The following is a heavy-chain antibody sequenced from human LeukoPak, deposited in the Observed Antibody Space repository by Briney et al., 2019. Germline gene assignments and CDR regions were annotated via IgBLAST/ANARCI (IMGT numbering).Heavy chain of an antibody. CDR1: GYTFTSYD. CDR2: MSPNSGNT. V-gene: IGHV1-8*01. J-gene: IGHJ3*02. CDR3: ARTSGSSYDAFDI. Sequence: GASVKVSCKASGYTFTSYDINWVRQATGQGLEWMGWMSPNSGNTGYAQKFQGRVTMTRNTSISTAYMELSSLRSEDTAVYYCARTSGSSYDAFDIWGQGTMVTVSS. D-gene: IGHD1-26*01.